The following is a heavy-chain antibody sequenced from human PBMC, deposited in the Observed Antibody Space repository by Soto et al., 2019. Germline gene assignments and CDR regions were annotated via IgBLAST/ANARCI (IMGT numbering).Heavy chain of an antibody. CDR1: GYTFSSYG. V-gene: IGHV1-18*04. D-gene: IGHD6-25*01. CDR2: ISASTGTT. CDR3: VRDPQRNDY. J-gene: IGHJ4*02. Sequence: QVPLVQSGGEVKKPGASMKVSCKASGYTFSSYGITWVRQAPGQGLEWVGWISASTGTTDSAQKFQGRVTMTTDTSTSTDYMELRSLTYDDSAIYYCVRDPQRNDYWGQGTLVTVSS.